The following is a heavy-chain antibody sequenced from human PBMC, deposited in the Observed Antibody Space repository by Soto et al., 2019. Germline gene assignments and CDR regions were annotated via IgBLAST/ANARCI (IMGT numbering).Heavy chain of an antibody. CDR3: GCRVEDISYDYYGMDV. Sequence: ASETLSLTCAVSGGSVRINNWCFCVRQPPGRGLEWIGEIHHRESTNLNPSLKSRVTISVDRSKNEFSLKVKSVTAADTAVYYCGCRVEDISYDYYGMDVWGQGTTVTVSS. CDR2: IHHREST. J-gene: IGHJ6*02. D-gene: IGHD2-15*01. CDR1: GGSVRINNW. V-gene: IGHV4-4*02.